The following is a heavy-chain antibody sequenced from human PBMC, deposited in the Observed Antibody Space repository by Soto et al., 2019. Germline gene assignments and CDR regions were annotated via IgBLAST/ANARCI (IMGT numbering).Heavy chain of an antibody. CDR1: GFTFTSYA. CDR3: ARGGAVTTYFDH. Sequence: QVQLVESGGGVVQPGRSLRLSCAASGFTFTSYAMHWVRQAPGKGLEWVAIVSYDGGNKASADSVKGRFTISRDNSKNTLYLLMNSLRPEDTAVYYCARGGAVTTYFDHWGQGTLVTVSS. J-gene: IGHJ4*02. D-gene: IGHD4-17*01. V-gene: IGHV3-30-3*01. CDR2: VSYDGGNK.